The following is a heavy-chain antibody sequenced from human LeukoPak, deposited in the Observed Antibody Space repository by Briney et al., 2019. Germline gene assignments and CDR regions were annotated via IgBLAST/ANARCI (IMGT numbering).Heavy chain of an antibody. Sequence: SETLSLTCTVSGGSISSYYWSWIRQPPGKGLEWIGYVYYSGSTNYNPSLKSRVTISVDTSKNQFSLKLSSVTAADTAVYYCARGPYSSSWHNWFDPWGQGTLVTVSS. J-gene: IGHJ5*02. D-gene: IGHD6-13*01. CDR2: VYYSGST. CDR1: GGSISSYY. CDR3: ARGPYSSSWHNWFDP. V-gene: IGHV4-59*12.